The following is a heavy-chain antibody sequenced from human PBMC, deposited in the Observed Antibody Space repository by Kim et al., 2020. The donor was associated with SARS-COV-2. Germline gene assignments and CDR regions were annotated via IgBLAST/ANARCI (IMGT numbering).Heavy chain of an antibody. Sequence: SETLSLTCAVYGGSFSGYYWSWIRQPPGKGLEWIGEINHSGSTNYNPSLKSRVTISVDTSKNQFSLKLSSVTAADTAVYYCARAHYDYVWGSYRYRAGGNWFDPWGQGTLVTVSS. J-gene: IGHJ5*02. CDR1: GGSFSGYY. D-gene: IGHD3-16*02. V-gene: IGHV4-34*01. CDR3: ARAHYDYVWGSYRYRAGGNWFDP. CDR2: INHSGST.